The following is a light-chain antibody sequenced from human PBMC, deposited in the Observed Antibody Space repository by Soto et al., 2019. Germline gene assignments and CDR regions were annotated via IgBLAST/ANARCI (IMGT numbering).Light chain of an antibody. CDR2: VDT. Sequence: QSALTQPASVSGSPGQSIAISCTGTSGDVGSYNLVSWYQQYPGKAPKLMIYVDTKRPSGVSNRFSGSKSGNTASLTISGLQADDEADYYCCSYSTSHTWMFGGGTKLTVL. J-gene: IGLJ3*02. CDR1: SGDVGSYNL. CDR3: CSYSTSHTWM. V-gene: IGLV2-23*01.